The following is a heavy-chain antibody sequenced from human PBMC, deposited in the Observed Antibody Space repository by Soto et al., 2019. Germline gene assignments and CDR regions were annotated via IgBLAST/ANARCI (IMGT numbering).Heavy chain of an antibody. D-gene: IGHD1-1*01. CDR1: GYSFTRYW. CDR2: IYPGDSDT. V-gene: IGHV5-51*01. CDR3: ETTTGSHYYYSVMDV. J-gene: IGHJ6*02. Sequence: PGESLKISCKGSGYSFTRYWSGWVRPLPGKGLEWMGIIYPGDSDTRYSPSFQGQVTFSADKSISTAYLQWSSLKASDTAMYYCETTTGSHYYYSVMDVWGQGTTVTVSS.